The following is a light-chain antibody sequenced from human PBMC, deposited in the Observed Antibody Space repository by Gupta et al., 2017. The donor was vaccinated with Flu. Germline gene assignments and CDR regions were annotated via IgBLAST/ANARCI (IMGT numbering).Light chain of an antibody. CDR3: QQYNDYWT. V-gene: IGKV1-5*03. J-gene: IGKJ1*01. Sequence: DTQMTQSPSTLSASVGDRVTTTCRASQSISTFLAWYQQKPGKAPKLLIYKASKLESGVPWRFSGSGSGTEFTLTISSLQPDDFATYYCQQYNDYWTFGQGTKVEIK. CDR2: KAS. CDR1: QSISTF.